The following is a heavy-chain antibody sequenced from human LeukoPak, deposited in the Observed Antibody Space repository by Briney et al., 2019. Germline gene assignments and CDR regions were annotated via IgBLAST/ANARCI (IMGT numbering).Heavy chain of an antibody. J-gene: IGHJ4*02. Sequence: ASVKVSCKASGYTFTSYGISWVRQAPGQGLEWMGWISAYNGNTNYVQKLQGRVTMTTDTSTSTAYMELRSLRSDDTAVYYCARDVGTLFDIPPLDYWGQRTLVTVSS. CDR1: GYTFTSYG. CDR3: ARDVGTLFDIPPLDY. V-gene: IGHV1-18*01. D-gene: IGHD3-3*01. CDR2: ISAYNGNT.